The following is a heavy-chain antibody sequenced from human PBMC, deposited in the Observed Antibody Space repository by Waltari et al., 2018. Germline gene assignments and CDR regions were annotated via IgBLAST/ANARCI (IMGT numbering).Heavy chain of an antibody. CDR2: INPNSGIT. D-gene: IGHD6-13*01. J-gene: IGHJ1*01. Sequence: QAQLVQSGAEVKKPGASAQVSCKASGYTFTDYYMHWVRQAPGQGFEWMGWINPNSGITNVEQKLQGRVTRTRDTSTTTVYMELSSLKSDDTALDYCARDIGGAAAGTEYFQHWGQGTLVTVSS. V-gene: IGHV1-2*02. CDR1: GYTFTDYY. CDR3: ARDIGGAAAGTEYFQH.